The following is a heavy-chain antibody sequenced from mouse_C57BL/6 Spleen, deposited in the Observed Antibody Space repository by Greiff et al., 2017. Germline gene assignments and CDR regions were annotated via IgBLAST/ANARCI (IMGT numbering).Heavy chain of an antibody. CDR2: IYPGSGST. CDR1: AYTFTSYW. Sequence: QVQLQQPGAELVKPGASVKMSCKASAYTFTSYWITWVKQRPGQGLEWIGDIYPGSGSTNYNEKFKSKATLTVDTSSSTAYMQLSSLTSEDSAVYYCASAYYSNYDWYFDVWGTGTTVTVSS. V-gene: IGHV1-55*01. CDR3: ASAYYSNYDWYFDV. J-gene: IGHJ1*03. D-gene: IGHD2-5*01.